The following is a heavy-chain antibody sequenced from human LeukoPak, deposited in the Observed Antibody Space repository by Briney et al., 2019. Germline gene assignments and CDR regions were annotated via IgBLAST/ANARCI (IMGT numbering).Heavy chain of an antibody. Sequence: PGGSLRLSCAASGFTFSNYGKHWVRQAPGKGLEWVALIWYDGSKKYYADSVKGRFTISRDNSKNTLYLQMNTLRAEDTAVYYCAKDRGGYCSGSRCYYYYYMDVWGKGTTVTVSS. D-gene: IGHD2-15*01. CDR3: AKDRGGYCSGSRCYYYYYMDV. CDR2: IWYDGSKK. V-gene: IGHV3-30*02. J-gene: IGHJ6*03. CDR1: GFTFSNYG.